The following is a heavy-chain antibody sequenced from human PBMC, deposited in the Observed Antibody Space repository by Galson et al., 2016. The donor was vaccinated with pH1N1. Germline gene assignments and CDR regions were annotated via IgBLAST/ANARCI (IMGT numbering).Heavy chain of an antibody. CDR2: INQIGDVK. Sequence: SLRLSCAASGFTFSKYWMTRVRQAPGKGLEWVANINQIGDVKFYVDSVKGRLTISRDNSRNTLYLQMNNVRIEDTAMYYCVKDSYDSNLWGQGTRVIVSS. CDR3: VKDSYDSNL. V-gene: IGHV3-7*01. D-gene: IGHD3-22*01. CDR1: GFTFSKYW. J-gene: IGHJ4*02.